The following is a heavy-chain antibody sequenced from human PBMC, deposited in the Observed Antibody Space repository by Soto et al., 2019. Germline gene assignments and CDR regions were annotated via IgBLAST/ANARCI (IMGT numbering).Heavy chain of an antibody. V-gene: IGHV1-69*01. J-gene: IGHJ4*02. D-gene: IGHD5-18*01. CDR2: IIPVLGRA. Sequence: QVQLVQSGAEVKKPGSSVKVSCKASGGTFDTFAFSWVRQAPGQGLEWLGGIIPVLGRANYAQRYQDRVSASADGSTSTAFMELSSLTPDDTAVYYCARGPWTQEGPKYYFDFWGQGTLVTVSS. CDR1: GGTFDTFA. CDR3: ARGPWTQEGPKYYFDF.